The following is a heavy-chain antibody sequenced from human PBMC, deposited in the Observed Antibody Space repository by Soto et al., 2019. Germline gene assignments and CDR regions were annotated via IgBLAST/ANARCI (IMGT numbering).Heavy chain of an antibody. CDR2: IYYSGST. V-gene: IGHV4-31*03. CDR1: GGSISSGGYY. D-gene: IGHD2-8*01. CDR3: AREAPLWTNGPLDY. J-gene: IGHJ4*02. Sequence: PSETLSLTCTVSGGSISSGGYYWSWIRLHPGKGLEWIGYIYYSGSTYYNPSLKSRVTISVDTSKNQFSLKLSSVTAADTAVYYCAREAPLWTNGPLDYWGQGTLVTVSS.